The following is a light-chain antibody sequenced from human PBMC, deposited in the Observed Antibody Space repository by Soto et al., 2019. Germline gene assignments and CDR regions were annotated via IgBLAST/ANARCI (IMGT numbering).Light chain of an antibody. CDR1: SPNIGNYY. Sequence: QSVLTQPPSVSAAPRQKVTISCSGSSPNIGNYYVSWYQQFPGTAPKLLIYDDNMRPSGIPDRFSGSKSGTSATLGITGLQTGDEADYFCGTWDTSLSAVVFGGGTKVTVL. V-gene: IGLV1-51*01. CDR3: GTWDTSLSAVV. CDR2: DDN. J-gene: IGLJ2*01.